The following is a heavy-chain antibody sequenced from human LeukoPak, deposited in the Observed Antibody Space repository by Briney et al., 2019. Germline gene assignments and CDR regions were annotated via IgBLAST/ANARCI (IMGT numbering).Heavy chain of an antibody. CDR1: GFTFSSYS. V-gene: IGHV3-21*01. CDR3: AKVGPYFDWSSFDY. Sequence: PGGSLRLSCAASGFTFSSYSMNWVRQAPGKGLEWVSSISSTSSYIYYADSVKGRFTISRDNSKNTLYLQMNSLRAEDTAVYYCAKVGPYFDWSSFDYWGQGTLVTVSS. D-gene: IGHD3-9*01. CDR2: ISSTSSYI. J-gene: IGHJ4*02.